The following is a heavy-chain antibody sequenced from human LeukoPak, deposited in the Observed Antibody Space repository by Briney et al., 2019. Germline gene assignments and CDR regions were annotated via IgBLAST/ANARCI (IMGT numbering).Heavy chain of an antibody. Sequence: SQTLSLTCTVSGDSVSSGAYYWNWIRQHPGKGLEWPGYVYYSGGTYYNPSLKSRVAISIDTSRNQFSLKLSSVTAADTAVYYCASTSYYGPTRNAFDIWGQGTMVTVSS. J-gene: IGHJ3*02. CDR2: VYYSGGT. V-gene: IGHV4-31*03. CDR3: ASTSYYGPTRNAFDI. CDR1: GDSVSSGAYY. D-gene: IGHD4-17*01.